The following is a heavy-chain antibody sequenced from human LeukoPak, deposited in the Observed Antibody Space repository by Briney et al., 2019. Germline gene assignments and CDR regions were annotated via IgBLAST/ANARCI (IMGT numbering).Heavy chain of an antibody. V-gene: IGHV4-39*07. CDR1: GGSVTSGTYH. D-gene: IGHD3-16*01. Sequence: SETLSLTCSVSGGSVTSGTYHWGWIRQPPGKGLEWIGSVYFDGGTHYNPSLQSRITVSVDTSKNQFSLRLSSVTAADTALYYCARDHYYDGRGRFDPWGQGTLVTVSS. J-gene: IGHJ5*02. CDR3: ARDHYYDGRGRFDP. CDR2: VYFDGGT.